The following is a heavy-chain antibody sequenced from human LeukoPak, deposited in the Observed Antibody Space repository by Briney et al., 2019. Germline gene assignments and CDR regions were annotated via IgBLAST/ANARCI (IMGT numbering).Heavy chain of an antibody. J-gene: IGHJ3*02. CDR1: GYTLTELS. CDR2: FDPEDGET. D-gene: IGHD3-10*01. V-gene: IGHV1-24*01. CDR3: ARSGSPYYGSGSYYEFGNADAFDI. Sequence: ASVKVSCKVSGYTLTELSMHWVRQAPGKGLEWMGGFDPEDGETIYAQKFQGRVTMTRDTSTSTVYMELSSLRSEDTAVYYCARSGSPYYGSGSYYEFGNADAFDIWGQGTMVTVSS.